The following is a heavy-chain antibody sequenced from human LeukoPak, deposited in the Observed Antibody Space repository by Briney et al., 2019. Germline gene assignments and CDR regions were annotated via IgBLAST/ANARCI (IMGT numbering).Heavy chain of an antibody. D-gene: IGHD2-21*02. Sequence: VASVKVSCKASGGTFSSYAISWVRQAPGQGLEWMGRIIPILGIANYAQKFQGRVTITADKSTSTAYMELSSLRSEDTAVYYCAREEGPYCGGDCYSPLFDYWGQGTLVTVSS. CDR2: IIPILGIA. V-gene: IGHV1-69*04. CDR1: GGTFSSYA. CDR3: AREEGPYCGGDCYSPLFDY. J-gene: IGHJ4*02.